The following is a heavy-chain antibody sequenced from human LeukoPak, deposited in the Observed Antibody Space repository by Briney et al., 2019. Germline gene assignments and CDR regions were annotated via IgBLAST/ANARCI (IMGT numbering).Heavy chain of an antibody. CDR3: ARRGSGGSEFDY. Sequence: PSETLSLTCTVSGGSISSSSYYWGWIRQPPGKGLEWIGSIYYSGSTHYNPSLKSRVTISVDTSKNQFSLKLSSVTAADTAVYYCARRGSGGSEFDYWGQGTLVTVSS. CDR2: IYYSGST. CDR1: GGSISSSSYY. V-gene: IGHV4-39*01. J-gene: IGHJ4*02. D-gene: IGHD6-25*01.